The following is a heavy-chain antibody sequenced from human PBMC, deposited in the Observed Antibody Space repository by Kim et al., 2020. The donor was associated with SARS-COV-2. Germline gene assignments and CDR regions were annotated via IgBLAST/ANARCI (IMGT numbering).Heavy chain of an antibody. J-gene: IGHJ4*02. CDR2: INTNTGNP. CDR1: GYTFTSHA. Sequence: ASVKVSCKASGYTFTSHAMNWVRQAPGQGLEWMGWINTNTGNPTYAQGFTGRFVFSLDTSVSTAYLQISSLKGEDTAVYYCARDHYVTSLHPQGAFDYWGQGTLVTVSS. V-gene: IGHV7-4-1*02. CDR3: ARDHYVTSLHPQGAFDY. D-gene: IGHD2-2*01.